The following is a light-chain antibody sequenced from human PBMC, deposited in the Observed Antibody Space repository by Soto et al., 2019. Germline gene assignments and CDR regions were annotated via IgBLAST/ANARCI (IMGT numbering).Light chain of an antibody. V-gene: IGKV3-11*01. CDR3: QQRNNWPWT. CDR1: QSVSDY. CDR2: EAS. J-gene: IGKJ1*01. Sequence: EVVLTQSPATLSLSPGERATLSCRASQSVSDYTAWFQQKPGQPPRLVIYEASNRATGITDRFSGSGAGTDFTITISSLYPEDFAVYYCQQRNNWPWTFGQGTKVEIK.